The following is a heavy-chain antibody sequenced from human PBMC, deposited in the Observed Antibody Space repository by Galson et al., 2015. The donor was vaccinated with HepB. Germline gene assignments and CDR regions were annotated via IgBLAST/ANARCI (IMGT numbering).Heavy chain of an antibody. Sequence: SVKVSCKASGYTFTSYDINWVRQAAGQGLEWMGWMNPNSGNTGYAQKFQGRVTMTRDTSTSTVYMELSSLRSEDTAVYYCARVGNYVWGSYRGEAFDYWGQGTLVTVSS. D-gene: IGHD3-16*02. CDR3: ARVGNYVWGSYRGEAFDY. V-gene: IGHV1-8*01. CDR2: MNPNSGNT. CDR1: GYTFTSYD. J-gene: IGHJ4*02.